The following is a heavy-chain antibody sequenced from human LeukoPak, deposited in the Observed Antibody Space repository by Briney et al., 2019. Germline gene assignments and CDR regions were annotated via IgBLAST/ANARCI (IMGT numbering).Heavy chain of an antibody. D-gene: IGHD1-1*01. CDR1: GGSISSSSYY. CDR2: IYYSGST. CDR3: AREGTAHAYIDY. V-gene: IGHV4-39*07. J-gene: IGHJ4*02. Sequence: SETLSLTCTVSGGSISSSSYYWGWIRQPPGKGLEWIGSIYYSGSTNYNPSLKSRVTISVDKSKNQFSLKLSSVTAADTAVYYCAREGTAHAYIDYWGQGTLVTVSS.